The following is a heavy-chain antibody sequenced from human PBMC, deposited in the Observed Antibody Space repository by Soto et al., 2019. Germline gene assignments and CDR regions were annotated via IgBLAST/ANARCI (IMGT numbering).Heavy chain of an antibody. CDR2: ARNKVNGYIT. CDR1: GFTFSDHY. Sequence: PGGSLRLSCVASGFTFSDHYMDWVRQAPGKGLEWVGRARNKVNGYITDNAASVKGRFTISRDDSKNSLYLQMNSLKTEDTAVYFCARLMGTSFDLWGQGTLVTVSS. D-gene: IGHD2-8*01. V-gene: IGHV3-72*01. CDR3: ARLMGTSFDL. J-gene: IGHJ4*02.